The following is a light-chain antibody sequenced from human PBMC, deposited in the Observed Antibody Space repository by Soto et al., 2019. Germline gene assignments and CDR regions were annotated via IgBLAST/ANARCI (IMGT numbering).Light chain of an antibody. Sequence: QSVLTQPASVSGSPGQPITISCTGTSSDVGGYNYVSWYQQHPGKAPKLMIYEVSNRPSGVSNRFSGSKSGNTASLTISGLQAEDEADYYCSSYTSSSTLPYVFGTGTKVTVL. CDR3: SSYTSSSTLPYV. V-gene: IGLV2-14*01. CDR2: EVS. CDR1: SSDVGGYNY. J-gene: IGLJ1*01.